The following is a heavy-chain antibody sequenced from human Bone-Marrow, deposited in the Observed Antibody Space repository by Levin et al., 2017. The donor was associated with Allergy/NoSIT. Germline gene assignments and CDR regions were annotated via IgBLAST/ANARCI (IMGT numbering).Heavy chain of an antibody. D-gene: IGHD1-14*01. CDR2: IYGADNT. V-gene: IGHV3-53*01. Sequence: GGSLRLSCAASGFIVSSNYMSWVRQAPGKGLEWVSLIYGADNTYYADSVKGRFILSRDNFENTVYLQMNSLRVEDAAVYYWARVFLAAGTEGDCALDVWGQGTTVTVSS. CDR1: GFIVSSNY. CDR3: ARVFLAAGTEGDCALDV. J-gene: IGHJ6*02.